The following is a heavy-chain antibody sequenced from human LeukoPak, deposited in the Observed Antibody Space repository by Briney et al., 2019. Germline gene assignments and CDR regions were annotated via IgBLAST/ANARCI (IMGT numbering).Heavy chain of an antibody. J-gene: IGHJ4*02. CDR1: GGSFSGYY. CDR3: ARGRGYSGYDGADYFDY. Sequence: PSETLSLTCAVYGGSFSGYYWSWIRQPPGKGLEWIGEINHSGSTNYNPSLKSRVTISVDTSKNQFSLKLSSVTAADTAVYYCARGRGYSGYDGADYFDYWGQGTLVTVSS. D-gene: IGHD5-12*01. CDR2: INHSGST. V-gene: IGHV4-34*01.